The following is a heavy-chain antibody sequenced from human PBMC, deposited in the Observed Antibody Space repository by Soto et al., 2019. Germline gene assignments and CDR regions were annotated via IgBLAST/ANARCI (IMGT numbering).Heavy chain of an antibody. CDR1: GFTFRNAW. Sequence: ESGGGLVKPGGSLRLSCAASGFTFRNAWMNWVRQAPGKGLEWVGRIKSKTDGGTTYYAAPVKGRFTISREESKNTVYLQMNSLKTDDTAVYYFTTENYYDSSCYFQTRHLDFWGQGTLVTVSS. V-gene: IGHV3-15*07. J-gene: IGHJ4*02. D-gene: IGHD3-22*01. CDR3: TTENYYDSSCYFQTRHLDF. CDR2: IKSKTDGGTT.